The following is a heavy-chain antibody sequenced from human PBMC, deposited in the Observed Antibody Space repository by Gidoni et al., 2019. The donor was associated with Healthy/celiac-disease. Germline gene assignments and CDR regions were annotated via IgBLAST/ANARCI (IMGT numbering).Heavy chain of an antibody. D-gene: IGHD4-17*01. CDR2: INAGNGNT. V-gene: IGHV1-3*01. J-gene: IGHJ3*02. Sequence: QVQLVQSGAEVKKPVASVKVSCKASGYTFTSYAMHWVRQAPGQRLEWMGWINAGNGNTKYSQKFQGRVTITRDTSASTAYMELSSLRSEDTAVYYCARSEVYGDYLSFSAFDIWGQGTMVTVSS. CDR3: ARSEVYGDYLSFSAFDI. CDR1: GYTFTSYA.